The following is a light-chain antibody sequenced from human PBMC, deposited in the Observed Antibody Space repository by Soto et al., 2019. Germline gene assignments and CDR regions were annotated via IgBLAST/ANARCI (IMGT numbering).Light chain of an antibody. Sequence: EIVLTQSPGTLSLSPGERATLSCRAGQSVSSNLAWYQQKPGQAPRLLIYGASNRATGIPDRFSGGGSGTDFTLTISSLQSEDFVVYYCQQYNDNWPTFGQGTKVDIK. V-gene: IGKV3D-15*01. CDR2: GAS. J-gene: IGKJ1*01. CDR3: QQYNDNWPT. CDR1: QSVSSN.